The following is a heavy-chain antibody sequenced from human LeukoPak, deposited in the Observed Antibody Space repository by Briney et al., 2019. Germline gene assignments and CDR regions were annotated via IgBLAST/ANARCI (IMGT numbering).Heavy chain of an antibody. J-gene: IGHJ4*02. Sequence: PSETLSLTCAVYGGSFSGYYWSWIRQPPGKGLEWIGEINHSGSTNYNPSLKSRVTISVDTSKNQFSLKLSSVTAADTVVYYCARCLYDFWSGYPFDYWGQGTLVTVSS. CDR3: ARCLYDFWSGYPFDY. CDR2: INHSGST. D-gene: IGHD3-3*01. CDR1: GGSFSGYY. V-gene: IGHV4-34*01.